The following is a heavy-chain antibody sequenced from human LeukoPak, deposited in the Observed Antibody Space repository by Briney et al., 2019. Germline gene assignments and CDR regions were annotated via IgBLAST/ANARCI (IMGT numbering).Heavy chain of an antibody. CDR3: ARRRYYDSTGYSD. Sequence: SETLSLTCTVSGGSISSSSYYWGWIRQPPGKGLEWIGEIYYSGRTYQNPSLRSRVSMSVDTSKNHFSLELHSVTATDTAVYYCARRRYYDSTGYSDWGRGSLVTVPS. V-gene: IGHV4-39*01. CDR2: IYYSGRT. J-gene: IGHJ1*01. CDR1: GGSISSSSYY. D-gene: IGHD3-22*01.